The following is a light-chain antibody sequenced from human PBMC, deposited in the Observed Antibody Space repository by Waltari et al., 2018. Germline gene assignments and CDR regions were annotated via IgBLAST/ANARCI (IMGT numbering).Light chain of an antibody. CDR3: QNHERLPAT. J-gene: IGKJ1*01. CDR1: QSVSKY. V-gene: IGKV3-20*01. CDR2: AAS. Sequence: EVVLTQSPGTLSLSPGERATLSCRASQSVSKYLAWYQQRPGQAPRLLIYAASPRATGVPDRFSGSGFGTDFSLTISRLEPEDFAVYYCQNHERLPATFGQGTKVEIK.